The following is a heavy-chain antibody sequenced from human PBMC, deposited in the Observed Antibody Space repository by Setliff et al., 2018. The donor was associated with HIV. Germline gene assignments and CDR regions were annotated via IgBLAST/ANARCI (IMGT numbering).Heavy chain of an antibody. J-gene: IGHJ6*03. CDR3: ARHRDPPGSSWIFYYYYMDL. D-gene: IGHD6-13*01. Sequence: SETLSLTCTVSGFSISSDYYGGWIRQPPGKGLEWIGSIYDSGSTSYNPSLSSRLTISVDTSKNQVSLRLSSATAADTGVYYCARHRDPPGSSWIFYYYYMDLWGGGTTVTVSS. V-gene: IGHV4-38-2*02. CDR1: GFSISSDYY. CDR2: IYDSGST.